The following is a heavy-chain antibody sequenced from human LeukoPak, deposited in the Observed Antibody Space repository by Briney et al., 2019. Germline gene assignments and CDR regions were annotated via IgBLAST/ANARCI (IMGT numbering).Heavy chain of an antibody. CDR2: IYHSGST. D-gene: IGHD1-1*01. CDR3: ARVEELEPYYFDY. Sequence: SETLSLTCTVSGGSISSGGYYWSWIRQPPGKGLEWIGYIYHSGSTYYNPSLKSRVTISVDRSKNQFSLKLSSVTAADTAVYYCARVEELEPYYFDYWGQGTLVTVSS. CDR1: GGSISSGGYY. V-gene: IGHV4-30-2*01. J-gene: IGHJ4*02.